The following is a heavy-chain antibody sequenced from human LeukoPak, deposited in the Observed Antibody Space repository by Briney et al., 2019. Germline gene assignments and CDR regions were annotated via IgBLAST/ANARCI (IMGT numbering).Heavy chain of an antibody. Sequence: GRSLRLSCAASGFTFSSYGMHWVRQAPGKGLEWVAVISYDGSNKYYADSVKGRFTISRDNSKNTLYLQMNSLRAEDTAVYYCAKDTKVYYGSGSYAPDFWGQGTLVTVSP. J-gene: IGHJ4*02. CDR2: ISYDGSNK. V-gene: IGHV3-30*18. D-gene: IGHD3-10*01. CDR3: AKDTKVYYGSGSYAPDF. CDR1: GFTFSSYG.